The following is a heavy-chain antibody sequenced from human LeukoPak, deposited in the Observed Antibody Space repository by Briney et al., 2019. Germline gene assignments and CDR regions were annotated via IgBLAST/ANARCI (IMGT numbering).Heavy chain of an antibody. CDR3: AKDSGNYANYYFDH. Sequence: PARSLRPACPASGLIFSTYAMHCVRQAPGEGLGWVRVISYDGRDKKYADSVKDRFSLPRDNSKNTLYLQMDSLRSEDTAVYFCAKDSGNYANYYFDHWGQGTLVTVSS. CDR1: GLIFSTYA. V-gene: IGHV3-30*04. D-gene: IGHD1-26*01. J-gene: IGHJ4*02. CDR2: ISYDGRDK.